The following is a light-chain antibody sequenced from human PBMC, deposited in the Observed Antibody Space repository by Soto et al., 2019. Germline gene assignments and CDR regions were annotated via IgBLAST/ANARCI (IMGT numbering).Light chain of an antibody. V-gene: IGKV3-20*01. Sequence: EIVLTQSPATLSLSPGERATLSCMASQSVSSYLAWYQQKPGQAPRLLIYGASTRATGIPDRFSGSGSGTDFTLTINRPEPEDFAVYYCQQYDSSPRTFGQGTKVDIK. CDR3: QQYDSSPRT. CDR2: GAS. J-gene: IGKJ1*01. CDR1: QSVSSY.